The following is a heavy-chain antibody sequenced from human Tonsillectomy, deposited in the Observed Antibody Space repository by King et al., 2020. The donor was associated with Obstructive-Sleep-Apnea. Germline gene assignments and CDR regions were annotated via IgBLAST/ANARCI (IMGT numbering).Heavy chain of an antibody. CDR3: AKGLNYYDSSGYYWRDY. Sequence: VQLVESGGGVVQPGRSLRLSCAASGFTFSSYGMHWVRQAPGKGREWVAVISYDGSNKYYADSVKGRLTISRDNSKNTLYLQMNSLRAEDTAVYYCAKGLNYYDSSGYYWRDYWGQGTLVTVSS. CDR1: GFTFSSYG. J-gene: IGHJ4*02. V-gene: IGHV3-30*18. D-gene: IGHD3-22*01. CDR2: ISYDGSNK.